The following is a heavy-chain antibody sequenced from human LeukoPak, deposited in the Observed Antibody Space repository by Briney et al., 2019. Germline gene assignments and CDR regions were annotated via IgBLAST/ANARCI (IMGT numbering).Heavy chain of an antibody. Sequence: PGGSLRLSCAASGFTFSSYWMHCVRHAPGEGLVGVSRINERGSITDYADCVKDRFTISRDNAKNTLYLHMNSLRAEDTAMYYCARDVGGAGSHWGQGTLVTVSS. CDR2: INERGSIT. J-gene: IGHJ1*01. CDR3: ARDVGGAGSH. CDR1: GFTFSSYW. V-gene: IGHV3-74*01. D-gene: IGHD3-10*01.